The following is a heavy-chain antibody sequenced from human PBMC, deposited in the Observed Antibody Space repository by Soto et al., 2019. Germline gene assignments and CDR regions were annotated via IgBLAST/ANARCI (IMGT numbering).Heavy chain of an antibody. CDR2: FYHSGNS. V-gene: IGHV4-59*11. Sequence: WGPLSTTCSVSIGSIMGHDWISIRMSPEKGLEWIGYFYHSGNSNYNPSLKSRVTISVDTSKNQLSLSLRSVTAADTAVYFCARISSVDPYGYVNGGLDVWGQGTTVTVSS. J-gene: IGHJ6*02. CDR3: ARISSVDPYGYVNGGLDV. CDR1: IGSIMGHD. D-gene: IGHD5-18*01.